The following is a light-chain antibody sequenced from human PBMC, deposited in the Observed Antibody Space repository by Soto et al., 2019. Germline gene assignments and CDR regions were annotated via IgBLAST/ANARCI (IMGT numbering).Light chain of an antibody. J-gene: IGKJ5*01. CDR2: DVS. Sequence: DIQMTQSPSSVSASVGDRVTITCRASQGINSRLGWYQQKPGLAPNLLIYDVSSLQTGVPSRFTGSGSGTDFTLTISSLQPEDSATYYCQQINSFPITFGQGTRLEIK. CDR1: QGINSR. CDR3: QQINSFPIT. V-gene: IGKV1D-12*01.